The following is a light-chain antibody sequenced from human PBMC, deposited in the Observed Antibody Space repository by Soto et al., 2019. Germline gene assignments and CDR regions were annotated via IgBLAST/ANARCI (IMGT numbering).Light chain of an antibody. CDR2: EVS. J-gene: IGLJ1*01. CDR3: SSYTSSSTYV. CDR1: SSDVGGYNY. V-gene: IGLV2-14*01. Sequence: QSALTQPASVSGSPGQSITISCTGTSSDVGGYNYVSWYQQHPGKAPKLMIYEVSNRPSGVSNRFSGSKSGNTASLTISGLXAEDEADXYCSSYTSSSTYVFGTGTKLTVL.